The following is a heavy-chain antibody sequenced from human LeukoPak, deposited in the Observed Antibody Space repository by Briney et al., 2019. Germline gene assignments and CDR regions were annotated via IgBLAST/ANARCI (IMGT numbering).Heavy chain of an antibody. CDR2: IYYSGST. Sequence: QVQLQESGPGLVKPSETLSLTCTVSGGSISSYYWSWIRQPPGKGLEWIGYIYYSGSTNYNPSLKSRVTISVDTSKNQFSLKLSSVTAADTAVYYCATRKLGNDYWGQGTLVTVSS. V-gene: IGHV4-59*01. CDR3: ATRKLGNDY. D-gene: IGHD7-27*01. CDR1: GGSISSYY. J-gene: IGHJ4*02.